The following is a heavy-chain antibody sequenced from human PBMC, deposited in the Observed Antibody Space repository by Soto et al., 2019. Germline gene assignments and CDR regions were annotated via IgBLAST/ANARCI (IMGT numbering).Heavy chain of an antibody. Sequence: GGSLRLSCTASGFTFGDYAMSWFRQAPGKGLEWVGFIRSKAYGGTTEYAASVKGRFTISRDDSKSIAYLQMNSLKTEDTAVYYCTRDFNYDYVWGSYPDYYYGMDVWGQGTTVTVSS. CDR3: TRDFNYDYVWGSYPDYYYGMDV. CDR1: GFTFGDYA. V-gene: IGHV3-49*03. D-gene: IGHD3-16*02. J-gene: IGHJ6*02. CDR2: IRSKAYGGTT.